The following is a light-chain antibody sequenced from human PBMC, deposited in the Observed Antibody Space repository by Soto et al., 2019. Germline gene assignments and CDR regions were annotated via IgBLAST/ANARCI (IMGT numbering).Light chain of an antibody. V-gene: IGKV1-17*01. J-gene: IGKJ1*01. Sequence: DIQMTQSPSSLSASVGDRVTITCRASQGIRNDLAWYQQKPGIAPKRLIYAASSLQSGVPSRFSGSGSGTEFTLTISSLRPEDFATYYCLQHNNYPRTFGQGTKVDVK. CDR1: QGIRND. CDR2: AAS. CDR3: LQHNNYPRT.